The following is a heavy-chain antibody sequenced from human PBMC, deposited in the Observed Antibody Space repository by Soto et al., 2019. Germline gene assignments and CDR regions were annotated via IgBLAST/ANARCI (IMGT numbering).Heavy chain of an antibody. CDR2: IIPIVGKA. CDR1: GGTFSSYA. V-gene: IGHV1-69*01. CDR3: ARSIAVAAPYYFDY. J-gene: IGHJ4*02. D-gene: IGHD6-19*01. Sequence: QVQLVQSGAEVKKPGSSVKVSCKASGGTFSSYAISWVRQAPGQGLEWMGGIIPIVGKANYAEKFQGRVTITADESTSTAYMELSSLRSEDTAVDYCARSIAVAAPYYFDYWGQGTLVTVSS.